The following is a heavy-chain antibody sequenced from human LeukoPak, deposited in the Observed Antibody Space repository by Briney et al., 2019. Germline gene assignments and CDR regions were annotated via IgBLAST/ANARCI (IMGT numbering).Heavy chain of an antibody. D-gene: IGHD3-10*01. CDR1: GGTFSSYA. V-gene: IGHV1-69*05. Sequence: ASVKVSCKASGGTFSSYAISWVRQAPGQGLEWMGGIIPIFGTANYAQKFQGRVTITTDESTSTAYVELSSLRSEDTAVDYCASKADVLLESLGAFDIWGQGTMVTVSS. J-gene: IGHJ3*02. CDR2: IIPIFGTA. CDR3: ASKADVLLESLGAFDI.